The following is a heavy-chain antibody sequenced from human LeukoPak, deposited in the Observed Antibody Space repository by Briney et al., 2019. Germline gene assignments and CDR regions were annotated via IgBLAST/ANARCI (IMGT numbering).Heavy chain of an antibody. J-gene: IGHJ6*03. D-gene: IGHD2-2*03. CDR3: ARDFGYCTSTTCPEDYFYFYMDV. V-gene: IGHV3-21*01. CDR1: GFTLRSYA. CDR2: ITSSSRYI. Sequence: GGSLRLYCAASGFTLRSYAMSWVRQAPGKGLEWVSSITSSSRYIFYADSLKGRFPISRDNAKNSLYLQMNSLRAEDTAVYYCARDFGYCTSTTCPEDYFYFYMDVWGKGPRSPSP.